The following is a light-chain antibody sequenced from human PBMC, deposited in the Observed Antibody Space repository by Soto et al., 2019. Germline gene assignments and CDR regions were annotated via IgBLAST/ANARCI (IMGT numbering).Light chain of an antibody. V-gene: IGLV2-23*01. CDR1: SSDVGSYNL. CDR2: EGG. Sequence: QSVLTQPASVSGSPGQSITISRTGSSSDVGSYNLVSWYQQHPGKAPKLMIYEGGKRPSGVSNRFSGSKSGNTASLTISGLQTEDEADYYCCSYVGSSTFVFGTGTKV. J-gene: IGLJ1*01. CDR3: CSYVGSSTFV.